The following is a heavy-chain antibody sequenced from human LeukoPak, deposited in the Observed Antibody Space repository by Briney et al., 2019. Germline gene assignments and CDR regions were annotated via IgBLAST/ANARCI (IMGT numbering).Heavy chain of an antibody. CDR2: ISYDGSNK. CDR3: AKDRRRGYYYGMDV. J-gene: IGHJ6*02. V-gene: IGHV3-30*18. D-gene: IGHD1-1*01. Sequence: GRSLRLSCAASGFTFSSYGMHWVRQAPGKGLEWVAVISYDGSNKYYADPVKGRFTISRDNSKNTLYLQMNSLRAEDTAVYYCAKDRRRGYYYGMDVWGQGTTVTVSS. CDR1: GFTFSSYG.